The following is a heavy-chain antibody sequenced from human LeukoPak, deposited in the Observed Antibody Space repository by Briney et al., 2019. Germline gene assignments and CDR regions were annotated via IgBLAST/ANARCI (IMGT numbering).Heavy chain of an antibody. CDR3: ARRDYGDYGDYFDY. CDR1: GFTFSSYS. V-gene: IGHV3-21*01. CDR2: ISSSSSNI. Sequence: AXSGFTFSSYSMNWVGQAPGKGVEGVSCISSSSSNIYYADSVKGRFTISRDNAKNSLYLQMNSLRAEDTAVYYCARRDYGDYGDYFDYWGQGTLVTVSS. J-gene: IGHJ4*02. D-gene: IGHD4-17*01.